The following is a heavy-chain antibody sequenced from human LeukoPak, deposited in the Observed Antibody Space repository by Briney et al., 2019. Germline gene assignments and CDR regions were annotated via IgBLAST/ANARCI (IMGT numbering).Heavy chain of an antibody. Sequence: ASVKVSCKXSGYTFTSYDINWVRQATGQGLEWMGRMNPNSGNTGYAQKFQGRVTITRNTSISTAYMELSSLRSEDTAVYYCARYANYDSSGYVDYWGQGTLVTVSS. D-gene: IGHD3-22*01. CDR3: ARYANYDSSGYVDY. CDR2: MNPNSGNT. CDR1: GYTFTSYD. J-gene: IGHJ4*02. V-gene: IGHV1-8*03.